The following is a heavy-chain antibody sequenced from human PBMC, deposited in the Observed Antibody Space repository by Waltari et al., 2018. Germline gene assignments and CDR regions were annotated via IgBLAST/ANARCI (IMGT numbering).Heavy chain of an antibody. CDR2: VYYSGTT. V-gene: IGHV4-39*01. CDR1: GDSISGSSYY. Sequence: QLQLQESGPGLVKPSETLSLTCTVSGDSISGSSYYWGWIRQSPGKGLEWIGNVYYSGTTNYNPTFRSRVTISGDTSKNQFSLKLSSVTAADTAVYYCARHWKRSGYRFDPWGQGTLVTVSS. CDR3: ARHWKRSGYRFDP. J-gene: IGHJ5*02. D-gene: IGHD5-12*01.